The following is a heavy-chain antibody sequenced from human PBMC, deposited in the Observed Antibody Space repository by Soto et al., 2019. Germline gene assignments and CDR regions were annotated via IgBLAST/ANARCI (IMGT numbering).Heavy chain of an antibody. J-gene: IGHJ4*02. D-gene: IGHD6-13*01. CDR2: TIPLFDKT. CDR3: AKEFRLGAVGTVGFDY. CDR1: GGTSSNFT. V-gene: IGHV1-69*13. Sequence: ASVKVSCKASGGTSSNFTINWVRQAPGQGLEWMGGTIPLFDKTHYAQKFQGRVTITADESTNTAHMELNSLRAEDTAVYYCAKEFRLGAVGTVGFDYWGQGTLVTVSS.